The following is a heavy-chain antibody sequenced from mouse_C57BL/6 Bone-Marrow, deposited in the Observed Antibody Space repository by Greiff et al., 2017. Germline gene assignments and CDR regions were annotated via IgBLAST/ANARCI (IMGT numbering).Heavy chain of an antibody. CDR2: IRNKANNHAT. V-gene: IGHV6-6*01. D-gene: IGHD2-4*01. Sequence: EVKVEESGGGLVQPGGSMKLSCAASGFTFSDAWMDWVRQSPEKGLAWVAEIRNKANNHATYYAESVKGRFTISRDDSKSSVYLQMNSLRAEDTGIYYWTRIYYDYDGFAYWGQGTLVTVSA. J-gene: IGHJ3*01. CDR1: GFTFSDAW. CDR3: TRIYYDYDGFAY.